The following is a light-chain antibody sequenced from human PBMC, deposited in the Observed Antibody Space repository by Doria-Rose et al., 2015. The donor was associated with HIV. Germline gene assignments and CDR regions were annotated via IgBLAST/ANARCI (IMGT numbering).Light chain of an antibody. J-gene: IGKJ1*01. V-gene: IGKV3-20*01. CDR3: HQCGTSWT. Sequence: TQSPGTLSLSPGERATLSCRASQSFSSTYLAWYQQKPGQAPSLLIYDGSTRATGIPDRFSASGSGTDFTLTINSLGPEDFALYYCHQCGTSWTFGQGTKVEI. CDR2: DGS. CDR1: QSFSSTY.